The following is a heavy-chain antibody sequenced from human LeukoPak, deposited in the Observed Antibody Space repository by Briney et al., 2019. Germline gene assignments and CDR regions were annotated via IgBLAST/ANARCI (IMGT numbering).Heavy chain of an antibody. J-gene: IGHJ4*02. CDR2: ISSSSSCI. D-gene: IGHD3-16*01. CDR3: ARDRGEPSSGFDY. CDR1: GFTFSSYS. V-gene: IGHV3-21*01. Sequence: GGSLRLSCAASGFTFSSYSMNWVRQAPGKGLEWVSSISSSSSCIYYADSVKGRFTISRDNAKNSLYLQMNSLRAEDTAVYYCARDRGEPSSGFDYWGQGTLVTVSS.